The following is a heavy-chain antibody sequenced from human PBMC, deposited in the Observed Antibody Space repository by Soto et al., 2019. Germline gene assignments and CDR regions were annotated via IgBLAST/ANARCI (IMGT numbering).Heavy chain of an antibody. D-gene: IGHD6-19*01. Sequence: SSETLSLTCAVSGDSMSSSDYYWGWIRQPPGKGLEWIGSIYYSGSTYYNQSLQSRVAISVDTSKNQFSLKLKSVTAADTAIYYCARRTVNIRTFYSGLKTHCFDYWGQGAPVTVSS. CDR2: IYYSGST. J-gene: IGHJ4*02. CDR3: ARRTVNIRTFYSGLKTHCFDY. CDR1: GDSMSSSDYY. V-gene: IGHV4-39*01.